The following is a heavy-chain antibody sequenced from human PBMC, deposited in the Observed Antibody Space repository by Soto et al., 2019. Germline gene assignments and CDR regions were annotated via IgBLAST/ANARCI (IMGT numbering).Heavy chain of an antibody. D-gene: IGHD2-2*01. Sequence: VQLLESGGGFVQPGGSLRLSCAASGFTFSNYAMSWFRQPPGKGLAWVSVISARGGSTDYADPVKGRFTMYRDNSINTLYLRMSGLRAEDTAVYYCATVVPDALFYYGMEVWGQGTTVTVSS. CDR3: ATVVPDALFYYGMEV. CDR1: GFTFSNYA. CDR2: ISARGGST. V-gene: IGHV3-23*01. J-gene: IGHJ6*02.